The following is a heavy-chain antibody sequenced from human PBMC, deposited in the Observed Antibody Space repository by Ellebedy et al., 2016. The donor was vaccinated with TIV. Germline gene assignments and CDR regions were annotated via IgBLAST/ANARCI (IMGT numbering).Heavy chain of an antibody. CDR2: ISVYNGNT. D-gene: IGHD2-15*01. CDR1: GYIFISYN. J-gene: IGHJ4*02. V-gene: IGHV1-18*01. Sequence: ASVKVSXKASGYIFISYNLNWVRQATGQGLEWMGWISVYNGNTKYARKFQGRVTMTADTSTSTAYMELRSLKSDDTAIYFCVRDSGSCSGGSCYYWGQGSLVTVSS. CDR3: VRDSGSCSGGSCYY.